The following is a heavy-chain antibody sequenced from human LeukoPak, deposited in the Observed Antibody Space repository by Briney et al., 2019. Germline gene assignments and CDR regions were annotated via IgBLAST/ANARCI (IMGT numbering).Heavy chain of an antibody. V-gene: IGHV3-74*01. J-gene: IGHJ4*02. D-gene: IGHD3-22*01. CDR1: GFTFISYW. CDR2: INSDGSTT. CDR3: ARGHHYYDSSAYYY. Sequence: GGSLRLSCAASGFTFISYWMHWVRHAPGKGLVWVSRINSDGSTTSYAASVKGRFTISRDTAKNTLYLQMNSLRAEDTAVYYCARGHHYYDSSAYYYWGQGTLVTVSS.